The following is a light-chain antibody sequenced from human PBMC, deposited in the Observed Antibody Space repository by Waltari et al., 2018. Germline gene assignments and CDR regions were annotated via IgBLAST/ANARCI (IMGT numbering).Light chain of an antibody. CDR2: GDT. Sequence: QSVLTQPPSVSGAPGQRVTISCTGSSSNIGAGYDVHWYQQLPGTAPKLLIYGDTNRPSGVPDRFSGSKSGTSASLAITGLQAEDEADYYCQSYDVSLSFVFGTGTKVTVL. V-gene: IGLV1-40*01. CDR3: QSYDVSLSFV. J-gene: IGLJ1*01. CDR1: SSNIGAGYD.